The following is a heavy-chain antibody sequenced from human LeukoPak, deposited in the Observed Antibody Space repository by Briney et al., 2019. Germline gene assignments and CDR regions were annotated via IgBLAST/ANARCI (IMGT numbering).Heavy chain of an antibody. J-gene: IGHJ4*02. D-gene: IGHD3-22*01. CDR2: ISAYNGNT. V-gene: IGHV1-18*01. CDR1: GYTFTSYG. CDR3: ARGNFYDSSGYFTYYFDY. Sequence: ASVKVSCKASGYTFTSYGISWVRQAPGQGLEWMGWISAYNGNTNYAQKLQGRVTMTTDTSTSTAYMELRSLRSEDTAVYYCARGNFYDSSGYFTYYFDYWGQGTLVTVSS.